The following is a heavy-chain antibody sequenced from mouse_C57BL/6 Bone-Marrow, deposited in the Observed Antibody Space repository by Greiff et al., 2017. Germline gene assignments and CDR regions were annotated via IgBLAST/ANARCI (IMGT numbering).Heavy chain of an antibody. V-gene: IGHV1-26*01. Sequence: VQLQQSGPELVKPGASVKISCKASGYTFTDYYMNWVKQSHGKSLEWIGDINPNNGGTSYNQKFKGKATLTVDKSSSTAYMELRSLTSEDSAVYYCARRGGDWAVWGQGTTLTVSS. CDR3: ARRGGDWAV. D-gene: IGHD4-1*01. J-gene: IGHJ2*01. CDR1: GYTFTDYY. CDR2: INPNNGGT.